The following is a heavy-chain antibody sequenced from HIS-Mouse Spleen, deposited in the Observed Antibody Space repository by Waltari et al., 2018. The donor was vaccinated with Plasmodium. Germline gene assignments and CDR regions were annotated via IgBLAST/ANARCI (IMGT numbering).Heavy chain of an antibody. CDR2: ISYDGSNK. CDR3: ARDRRLAFDY. D-gene: IGHD2-15*01. V-gene: IGHV3-30-3*01. J-gene: IGHJ4*02. Sequence: QVQLVESGGGVVQPGRSLRLSCAASGFTSNSSAMHWVRQAPGKGLEWVAVISYDGSNKYYADSVKGRFTISRDNSKNTLYLQMNSLRAEDTAVYYCARDRRLAFDYWGQGTLVTVSS. CDR1: GFTSNSSA.